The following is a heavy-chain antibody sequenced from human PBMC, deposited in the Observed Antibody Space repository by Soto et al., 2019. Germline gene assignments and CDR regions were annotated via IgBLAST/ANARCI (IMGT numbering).Heavy chain of an antibody. Sequence: QVQLVQSGAEVKKPGASVRVSRKASGYTFTDYYMHWVRQAPGQGLEWMAWINPNTGDTKYDQKFQGRVTVTRDTSNRILYMELSSLRSDDTAIYYCARKSLYGSGSSFDFWGQGTLVTVSS. CDR2: INPNTGDT. D-gene: IGHD3-10*01. V-gene: IGHV1-2*02. CDR1: GYTFTDYY. CDR3: ARKSLYGSGSSFDF. J-gene: IGHJ5*01.